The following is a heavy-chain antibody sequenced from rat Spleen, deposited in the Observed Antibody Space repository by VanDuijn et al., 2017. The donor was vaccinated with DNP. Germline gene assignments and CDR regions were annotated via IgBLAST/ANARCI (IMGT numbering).Heavy chain of an antibody. Sequence: EVQLVESGGGLVQPGNSLKLSCAASGFTFSDYAMAWVRQSPKKGLEWVAAITSSGGSTYYPDSVKGRFTISRDNAENTLYLQMNSLRSEDTATYYCARGSGTYYWYFDFWGPGTMVTVSS. CDR1: GFTFSDYA. CDR3: ARGSGTYYWYFDF. J-gene: IGHJ1*01. V-gene: IGHV5S23*01. D-gene: IGHD5-1*01. CDR2: ITSSGGST.